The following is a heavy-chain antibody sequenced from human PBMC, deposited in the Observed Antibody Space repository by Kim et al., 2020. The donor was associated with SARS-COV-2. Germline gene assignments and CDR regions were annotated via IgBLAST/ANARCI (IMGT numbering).Heavy chain of an antibody. J-gene: IGHJ6*02. D-gene: IGHD6-13*01. CDR1: GFSFSSYS. V-gene: IGHV3-48*04. Sequence: GGSLRLSCAASGFSFSSYSMNWVRQAQGKGLEWVSYISSNSSTIYYADSVKGRFTTSRDNAKNSLYLQMNSLRAEDTAVNYCASLPHRSLAAAHGQGSYYSYGMDVWGQGTTVTVSS. CDR2: ISSNSSTI. CDR3: ASLPHRSLAAAHGQGSYYSYGMDV.